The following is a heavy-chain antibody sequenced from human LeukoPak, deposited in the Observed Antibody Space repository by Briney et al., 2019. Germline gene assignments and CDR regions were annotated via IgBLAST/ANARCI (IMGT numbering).Heavy chain of an antibody. V-gene: IGHV5-51*01. CDR1: GYSFTSYW. D-gene: IGHD5-12*01. Sequence: GESLKISCKGSGYSFTSYWIGWVRQMPGKGLEWMGIIYPGDSDTRYSPSFQGQVTISADKSISTAYLQWSSLKASDTAMYYCASLPAGGGYDRWFDVWGQGTLLTVSS. CDR2: IYPGDSDT. J-gene: IGHJ5*02. CDR3: ASLPAGGGYDRWFDV.